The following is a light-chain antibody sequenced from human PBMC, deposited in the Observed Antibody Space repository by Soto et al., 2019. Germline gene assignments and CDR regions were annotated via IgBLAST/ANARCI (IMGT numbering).Light chain of an antibody. CDR3: QQLFDSPIT. Sequence: DIQVTQSPSSTSSSVGDRVTITSRASQAIRNDLGWYQQKPAKAPKRLIYAASSLQSGVPSRFSGSGSGTEFSLTITSLQPEDFATYYCQQLFDSPITFGQGTRLEIK. CDR1: QAIRND. V-gene: IGKV1-17*01. J-gene: IGKJ5*01. CDR2: AAS.